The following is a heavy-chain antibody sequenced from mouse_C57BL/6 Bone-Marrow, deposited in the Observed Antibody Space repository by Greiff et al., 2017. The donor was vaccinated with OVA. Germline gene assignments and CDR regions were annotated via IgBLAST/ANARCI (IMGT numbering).Heavy chain of an antibody. CDR1: GFTFSSYA. J-gene: IGHJ1*03. Sequence: EVQLVESGGGLVKPGGSLKLSCAASGFTFSSYAMSWVRQPPETRLEWVATISAGGSYTYYPDNVKGRFTISRDNATNNLYLHLSHLKSAYTATYYCAREGIVTTVVAGDWYFYVGGTGTTVTVSS. D-gene: IGHD1-1*01. V-gene: IGHV5-4*01. CDR3: AREGIVTTVVAGDWYFYV. CDR2: ISAGGSYT.